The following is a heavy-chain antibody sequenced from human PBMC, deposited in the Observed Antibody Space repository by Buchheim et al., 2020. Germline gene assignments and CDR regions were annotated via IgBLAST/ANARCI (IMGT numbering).Heavy chain of an antibody. V-gene: IGHV4-39*01. CDR1: GDSISSSSYY. CDR2: IYYSGST. J-gene: IGHJ4*02. D-gene: IGHD3-22*01. Sequence: QLQLQESGPGLVKPSETLSLTCTVSGDSISSSSYYWGWIRQPPGKGLQWTGSIYYSGSTYYHPSLKSRVTMSVDTPKNQFSLKLSSVTAADTAVYYCARLHDSSGPTLWGQGTL. CDR3: ARLHDSSGPTL.